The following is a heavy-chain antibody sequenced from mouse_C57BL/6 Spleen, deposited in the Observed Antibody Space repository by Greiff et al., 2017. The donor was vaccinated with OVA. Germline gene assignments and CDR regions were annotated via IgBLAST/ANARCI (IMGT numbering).Heavy chain of an antibody. J-gene: IGHJ2*01. CDR2: IRNKANGYTT. V-gene: IGHV7-3*01. Sequence: EVKLMESGGGLVQPGGSLSLSCAASGFTFTDYYMSWVRQPPGKALEWLGFIRNKANGYTTEYSASVKGRFTISRDNSQSILYLQMNALRAEDSATYYCARYPGEDYFDYWGQGTTLTVSS. CDR1: GFTFTDYY. CDR3: ARYPGEDYFDY.